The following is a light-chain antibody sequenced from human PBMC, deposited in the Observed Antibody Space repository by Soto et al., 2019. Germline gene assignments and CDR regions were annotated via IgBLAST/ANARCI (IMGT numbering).Light chain of an antibody. J-gene: IGLJ2*01. V-gene: IGLV2-14*03. CDR2: DVN. Sequence: QAVVTQPASVSGSPGQSIAISCTGTSTDVGGFNHVSWYQQHPGEAPKLLIYDVNNRPSGVSDRFSGSKSGNTASLTISGLQADDEADCYCSSFSTISTFAFGGGTKLTVL. CDR3: SSFSTISTFA. CDR1: STDVGGFNH.